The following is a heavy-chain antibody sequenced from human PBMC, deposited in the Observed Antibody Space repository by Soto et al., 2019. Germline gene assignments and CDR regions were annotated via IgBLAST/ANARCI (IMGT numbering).Heavy chain of an antibody. D-gene: IGHD3-22*01. CDR1: GGSISSYY. CDR3: ARPGNQGGGWYYYDSSGYSGDY. J-gene: IGHJ4*02. CDR2: IYYSGST. V-gene: IGHV4-59*01. Sequence: PSETLSLTCTVSGGSISSYYWSWIRQPPGKGLEWIGYIYYSGSTNYNPSLKSRVTISVDTSKNQFSLKLSSVTAADTAVYYCARPGNQGGGWYYYDSSGYSGDYWGQGTLVTVSS.